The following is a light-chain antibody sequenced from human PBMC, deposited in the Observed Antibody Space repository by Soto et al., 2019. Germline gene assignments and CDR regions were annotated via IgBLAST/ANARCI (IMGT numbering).Light chain of an antibody. V-gene: IGKV1-5*01. J-gene: IGKJ1*01. CDR1: QSIRHY. CDR3: QHHNSYSQT. Sequence: DIQMTQSPPTLSASVGDRVTITCRASQSIRHYLAWYQQMPGKAPKLLIYGASTLQSGVPSRFSGSGSGTKFTLTTSSLQPDDFGTYFCQHHNSYSQTFGQGTKVDIK. CDR2: GAS.